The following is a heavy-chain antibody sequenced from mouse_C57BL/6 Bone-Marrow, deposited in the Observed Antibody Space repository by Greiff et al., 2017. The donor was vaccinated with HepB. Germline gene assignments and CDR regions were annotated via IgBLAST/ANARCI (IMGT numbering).Heavy chain of an antibody. V-gene: IGHV14-4*01. J-gene: IGHJ4*01. D-gene: IGHD1-1*01. CDR1: GFNIKDDY. Sequence: VQLKESGAELVRPGASVKLSCTASGFNIKDDYMHWVKQRPEQGLEWIGWIDPENGDTEYASKFQGKATITADTSSNTAYLQLSSLTSEDTAVYYCTAPFYYGSSRAMDYWGQGTSVTVSS. CDR3: TAPFYYGSSRAMDY. CDR2: IDPENGDT.